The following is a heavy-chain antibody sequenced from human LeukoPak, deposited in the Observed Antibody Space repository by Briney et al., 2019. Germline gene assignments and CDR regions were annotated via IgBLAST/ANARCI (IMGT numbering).Heavy chain of an antibody. J-gene: IGHJ4*02. V-gene: IGHV3-30*18. D-gene: IGHD3-10*01. CDR2: ISYDGSNK. Sequence: GRSLRLSCAASGFTFSSYGMHWVRQAPGKGLEWVAVISYDGSNKYYADSVKGRFTISRDNSKNTLYLQMNSLRAEDTAVYYCAKDRGYYGSGSYYTSYYFDYWGQGTLVTVSS. CDR3: AKDRGYYGSGSYYTSYYFDY. CDR1: GFTFSSYG.